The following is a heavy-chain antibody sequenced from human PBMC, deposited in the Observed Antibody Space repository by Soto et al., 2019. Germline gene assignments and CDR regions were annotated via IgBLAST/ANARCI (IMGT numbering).Heavy chain of an antibody. V-gene: IGHV2-5*02. D-gene: IGHD1-1*01. J-gene: IGHJ4*02. CDR1: GFSLATSGVG. Sequence: QVTLEESGPTRVKPTQTLTLTCTFSGFSLATSGVGVGWVRQPPGKALERLALIYWDDDKRYSPSLRSRLTVTKDTSRNQVLLTLTNMDPVDTASYYCAHRVGLQGNWNGGYFVFWGQGALVTVSS. CDR3: AHRVGLQGNWNGGYFVF. CDR2: IYWDDDK.